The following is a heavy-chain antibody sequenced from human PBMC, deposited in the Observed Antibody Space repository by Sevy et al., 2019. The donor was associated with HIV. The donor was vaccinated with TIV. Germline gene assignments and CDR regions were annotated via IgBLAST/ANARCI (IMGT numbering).Heavy chain of an antibody. CDR2: IHYSGST. V-gene: IGHV4-61*01. Sequence: SETLSLTCTVSGGSVSSSSYYWSWIRQPPGKGLEWIGYIHYSGSTDYNPSLKSRVAISKDTSKNQFSLKLSSVTAADTAVYYCARALQDYYYGMDVWGQGTTVTVSS. CDR1: GGSVSSSSYY. J-gene: IGHJ6*02. CDR3: ARALQDYYYGMDV.